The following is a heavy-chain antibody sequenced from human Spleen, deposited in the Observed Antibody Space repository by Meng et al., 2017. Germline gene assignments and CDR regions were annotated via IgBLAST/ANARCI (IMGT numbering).Heavy chain of an antibody. CDR2: IKQDGSEK. D-gene: IGHD3-22*01. CDR1: GSTFSSYW. V-gene: IGHV3-7*03. CDR3: LRDHDCRAYSFQL. J-gene: IGHJ4*02. Sequence: GESLKISCAASGSTFSSYWMSWVRQAPGKGLEWVANIKQDGSEKYYVDFVKGRFTISRDNAKGTLFLQMNNLRAEDTALYHCLRDHDCRAYSFQLWGQGTLVTVSS.